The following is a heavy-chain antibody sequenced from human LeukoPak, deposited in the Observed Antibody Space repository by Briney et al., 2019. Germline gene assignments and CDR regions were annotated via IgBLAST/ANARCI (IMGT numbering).Heavy chain of an antibody. V-gene: IGHV3-23*01. J-gene: IGHJ4*02. D-gene: IGHD6-19*01. Sequence: GGSLRLSCVASGFSFSINAMIWVRQAPGKGLEWVSGISGIGDTLFYSDPVKGRFTISRDNSKNTVYLQMSSLRVEDSAVYYCAKKNGGGWPTIFFDYWGQGILVTVSS. CDR3: AKKNGGGWPTIFFDY. CDR2: ISGIGDTL. CDR1: GFSFSINA.